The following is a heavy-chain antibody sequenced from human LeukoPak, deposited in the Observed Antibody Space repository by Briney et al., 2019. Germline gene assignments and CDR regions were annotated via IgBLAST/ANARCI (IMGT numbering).Heavy chain of an antibody. CDR2: INPNSGDT. J-gene: IGHJ3*01. Sequence: ASVKVSCKASGYTFTAYYMHWVRQVPGQGREWMGRINPNSGDTDYAQKFQGRVIITRDTSISTAYMEVSRLRSDDTAVYYCARVDSGHDYGPSWGQGTTVTVSS. V-gene: IGHV1-2*06. D-gene: IGHD5-12*01. CDR1: GYTFTAYY. CDR3: ARVDSGHDYGPS.